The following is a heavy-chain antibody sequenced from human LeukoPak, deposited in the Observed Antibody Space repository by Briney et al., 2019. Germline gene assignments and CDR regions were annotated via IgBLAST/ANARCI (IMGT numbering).Heavy chain of an antibody. CDR2: IRSKAYGETT. Sequence: PGGSLRLSCTGSGFSVGVHAMTWVRQAPGGGLEWVGFIRSKAYGETTEYAASVNGRFTISRDDSTNTIYLQMDSLKIEDTAVYYCARGPIYLWLYYGMDVWGQGTTVTVSS. J-gene: IGHJ6*02. CDR1: GFSVGVHA. D-gene: IGHD6-19*01. V-gene: IGHV3-49*04. CDR3: ARGPIYLWLYYGMDV.